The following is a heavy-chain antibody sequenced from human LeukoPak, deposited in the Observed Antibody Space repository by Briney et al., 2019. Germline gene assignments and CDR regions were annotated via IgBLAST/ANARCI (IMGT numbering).Heavy chain of an antibody. CDR3: ARHEHDSSGYKDFDY. Sequence: ASETLSLTCTVSGGSISSYYWSWSRQPPGKVLEWIGYIYYSGSTNYNPSLKSRVTISVDTSKNQFSLKLSSVTAADTAVYYCARHEHDSSGYKDFDYWGQGTLVTVSS. J-gene: IGHJ4*02. D-gene: IGHD3-22*01. CDR2: IYYSGST. CDR1: GGSISSYY. V-gene: IGHV4-59*08.